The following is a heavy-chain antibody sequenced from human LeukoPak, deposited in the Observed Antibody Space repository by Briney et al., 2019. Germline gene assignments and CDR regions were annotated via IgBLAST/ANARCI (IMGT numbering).Heavy chain of an antibody. V-gene: IGHV3-21*01. CDR2: ISSSSSYI. Sequence: PGGSLRLSCAASGFTFSSYSMNWVRQAPGKGLEWVSSISSSSSYIYYADSVKGRFTISRDNAKNSLYLQMNSLRAEDTAVYYCASHYAGGYCSGGSCDYWGQGTLVTVSS. D-gene: IGHD2-15*01. CDR3: ASHYAGGYCSGGSCDY. J-gene: IGHJ4*02. CDR1: GFTFSSYS.